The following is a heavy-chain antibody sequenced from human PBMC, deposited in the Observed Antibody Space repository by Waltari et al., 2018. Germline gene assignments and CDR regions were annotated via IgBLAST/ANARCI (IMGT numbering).Heavy chain of an antibody. CDR2: INPSGGST. CDR1: GYTFTSYY. J-gene: IGHJ6*03. Sequence: QVQLVQSGAEVKKPGASVKVSCKASGYTFTSYYMHWVRQAPGQGLEWVGIINPSGGSTSYAQKFQGRVTMTRDTSTSTVYMELSSLRSEDTAVYYCARDRYYDFWSGYQTLYYYYMDVWGKGTTVTISS. CDR3: ARDRYYDFWSGYQTLYYYYMDV. V-gene: IGHV1-46*01. D-gene: IGHD3-3*01.